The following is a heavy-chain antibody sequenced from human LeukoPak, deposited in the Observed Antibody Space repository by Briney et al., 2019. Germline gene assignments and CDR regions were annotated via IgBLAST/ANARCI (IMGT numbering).Heavy chain of an antibody. D-gene: IGHD5-12*01. CDR2: IIPIFGTA. V-gene: IGHV1-69*05. Sequence: SVKVSCKASGGTFTSYAISWVRQAPGQGVEWRGRIIPIFGTANYAQKFQGRVTITTDESTSTAYMELSSLRSEDTAVYYCAGIGLRRSSLDHWGQGTLVTVSS. J-gene: IGHJ5*02. CDR1: GGTFTSYA. CDR3: AGIGLRRSSLDH.